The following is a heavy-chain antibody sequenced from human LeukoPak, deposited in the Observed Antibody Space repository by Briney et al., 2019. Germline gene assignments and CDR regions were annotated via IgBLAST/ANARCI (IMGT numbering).Heavy chain of an antibody. Sequence: SQTLSLTCTVSGGSISSGSYYWGWIRQPAGKGLEWIGRIYTSGSTNYNPSLKSRVTISVDTSKNQFSLKLSSVTAADTAVYYCARDSEDDFWSGYHYMDVWGKGTTVTVSS. J-gene: IGHJ6*03. D-gene: IGHD3-3*01. CDR3: ARDSEDDFWSGYHYMDV. V-gene: IGHV4-61*02. CDR1: GGSISSGSYY. CDR2: IYTSGST.